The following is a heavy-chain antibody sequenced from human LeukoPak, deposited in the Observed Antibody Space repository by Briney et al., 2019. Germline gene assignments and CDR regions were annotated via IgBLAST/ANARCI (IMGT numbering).Heavy chain of an antibody. CDR3: AREVPYDTSVYYQPFDY. D-gene: IGHD3-22*01. Sequence: ASVKVSCKASGYTFTSYYMHWVRQAPGQGLEWMGIINPSGGSTSYAQKFQGRVTITADESTSTAYMELSSLRSEDTAVYYCAREVPYDTSVYYQPFDYWGQGTLVTVSS. J-gene: IGHJ4*02. CDR2: INPSGGST. CDR1: GYTFTSYY. V-gene: IGHV1-46*01.